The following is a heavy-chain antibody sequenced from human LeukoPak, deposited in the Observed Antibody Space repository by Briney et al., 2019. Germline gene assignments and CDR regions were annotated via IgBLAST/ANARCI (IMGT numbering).Heavy chain of an antibody. CDR2: ISYDGSNK. CDR1: RFTFSSYA. V-gene: IGHV3-30-3*01. Sequence: PGGSLRLSCAASRFTFSSYAMHWVRQAPGKGLEWVAVISYDGSNKYYADSVKGRFTISRDNSKNTLYLQMNSLRAEDTAVYYCARGYEYDYWGQGTLVTVSS. D-gene: IGHD3-16*01. J-gene: IGHJ4*02. CDR3: ARGYEYDY.